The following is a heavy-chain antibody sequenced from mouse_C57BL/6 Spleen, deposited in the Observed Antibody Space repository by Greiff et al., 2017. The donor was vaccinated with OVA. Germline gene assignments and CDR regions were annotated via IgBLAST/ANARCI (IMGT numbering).Heavy chain of an antibody. CDR1: GFTFSSYA. V-gene: IGHV5-9-1*02. CDR2: ISSGGDYI. D-gene: IGHD1-1*01. Sequence: EVQLVESGEGLVKPGGSLKLSCAASGFTFSSYAMSWVRQTPEKRLEWVAYISSGGDYIYYADTVKGRFTISRDNARNTLYLQMSSLKSEDTAMYYCTEANYYGSSFWFAYWGQGTLVTVSA. CDR3: TEANYYGSSFWFAY. J-gene: IGHJ3*01.